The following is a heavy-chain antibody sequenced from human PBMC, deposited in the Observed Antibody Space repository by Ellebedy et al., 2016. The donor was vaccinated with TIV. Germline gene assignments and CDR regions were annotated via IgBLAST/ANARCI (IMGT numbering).Heavy chain of an antibody. CDR2: IIPIFGTA. J-gene: IGHJ6*02. D-gene: IGHD3-3*01. CDR3: ATNQPTIFGVVSGYYYYGMDV. Sequence: SVKVSXXASGGTFSSYAISWVRQAPGQGLEWMGGIIPIFGTANYAQKFQGRVTITADKSTSTAYMELSSLRSEDTAVYYCATNQPTIFGVVSGYYYYGMDVWGQGTTVTVSS. CDR1: GGTFSSYA. V-gene: IGHV1-69*06.